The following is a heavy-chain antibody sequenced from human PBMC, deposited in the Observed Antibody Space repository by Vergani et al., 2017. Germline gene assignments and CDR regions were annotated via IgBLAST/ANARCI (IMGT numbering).Heavy chain of an antibody. Sequence: QVQLVESGGGVVQPGGSLRLSCAASGFTFSSYGMHWVRQAPGKGLEWVAFIRYDGSNKYYADSVKGRFTISRDNSKNTLYLQMNSLRAEDTAVYYCAKDLGGSGWDFSVHYYYRMDVWGQGTTVTVSS. CDR2: IRYDGSNK. CDR1: GFTFSSYG. D-gene: IGHD6-19*01. CDR3: AKDLGGSGWDFSVHYYYRMDV. J-gene: IGHJ6*02. V-gene: IGHV3-30*02.